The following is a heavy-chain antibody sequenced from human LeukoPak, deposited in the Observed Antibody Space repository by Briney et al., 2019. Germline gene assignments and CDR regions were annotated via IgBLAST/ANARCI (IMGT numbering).Heavy chain of an antibody. Sequence: PGGSLRLSCAASGFTFSTYAMTWVRQAPGKGLEWVSTIRGSGGSSYYRDSVKGRFTISRDNSKNTLYLQMSRLRVEDTAIYYCAKDPHDDCVDAFDFWGQGTMVTVSS. D-gene: IGHD3-16*01. CDR3: AKDPHDDCVDAFDF. V-gene: IGHV3-23*01. CDR2: IRGSGGSS. CDR1: GFTFSTYA. J-gene: IGHJ3*01.